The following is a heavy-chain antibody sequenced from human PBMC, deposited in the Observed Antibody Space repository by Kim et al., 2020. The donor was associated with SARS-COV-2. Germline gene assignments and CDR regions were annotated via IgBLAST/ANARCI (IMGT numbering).Heavy chain of an antibody. CDR3: ATDFNWSYDH. D-gene: IGHD1-7*01. J-gene: IGHJ5*02. Sequence: NYDKSFQGRVTRTRDTSINTAYMELRSLTSDDTAVYYCATDFNWSYDHWGQGTLITVSS. V-gene: IGHV1-2*01.